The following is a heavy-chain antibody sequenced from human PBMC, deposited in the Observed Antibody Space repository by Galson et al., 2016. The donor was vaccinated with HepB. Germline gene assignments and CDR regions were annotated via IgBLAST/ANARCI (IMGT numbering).Heavy chain of an antibody. CDR3: AKMQGYFDH. CDR1: GFTFSTYS. CDR2: LTSSGGTA. V-gene: IGHV3-23*01. J-gene: IGHJ4*02. Sequence: SLRLSCADSGFTFSTYSVSWVRQAPGKGLEWVSALTSSGGTAYYADSVRGRFTISRDNSKNTQYLQMNSLGADDTAVYFCAKMQGYFDHWGQGTLVTVSS.